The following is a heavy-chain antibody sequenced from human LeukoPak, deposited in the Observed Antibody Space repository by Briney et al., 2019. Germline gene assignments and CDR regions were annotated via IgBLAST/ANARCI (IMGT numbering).Heavy chain of an antibody. CDR3: ARSNRYQLLSPLDY. CDR2: IYTSGST. CDR1: GGSISSYY. Sequence: SETLSLTCTVSGGSISSYYWSWLRQPAGKGLEWIGRIYTSGSTNYNPSLKSRVTMSVDTSKNQFSLKLSSVTAADTAVYYCARSNRYQLLSPLDYWGQGTLVTVSS. J-gene: IGHJ4*02. D-gene: IGHD2-2*01. V-gene: IGHV4-4*07.